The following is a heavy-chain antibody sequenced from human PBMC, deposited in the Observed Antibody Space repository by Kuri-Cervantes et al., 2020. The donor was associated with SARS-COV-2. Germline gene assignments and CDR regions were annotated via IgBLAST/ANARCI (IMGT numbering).Heavy chain of an antibody. CDR3: ASPGGWLQPDRLFDR. CDR1: GGSISSYY. V-gene: IGHV4-59*12. Sequence: GSLRLSCTVSGGSISSYYWSWIRQPPGKGLEWIGYIYYSGSANYNPSLKSRVTISVDTSKNQFSLTLSSVTAADTAVYYCASPGGWLQPDRLFDRWGQGTLVTVSS. CDR2: IYYSGSA. J-gene: IGHJ4*02. D-gene: IGHD5-24*01.